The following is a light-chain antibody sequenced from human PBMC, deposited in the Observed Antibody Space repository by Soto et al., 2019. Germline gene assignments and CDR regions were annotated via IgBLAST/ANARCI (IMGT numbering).Light chain of an antibody. V-gene: IGLV1-44*01. Sequence: QSVLTQPPSATGIPGQRVTISCSGSSSNIGSKTVNWYQQLPGTAPKLLIYNSYQRPSGVPDRFSGSKSGTSASLAISGLQSEDEADYYCAAWDASLNGYVFGAGTKVTVL. J-gene: IGLJ1*01. CDR2: NSY. CDR3: AAWDASLNGYV. CDR1: SSNIGSKT.